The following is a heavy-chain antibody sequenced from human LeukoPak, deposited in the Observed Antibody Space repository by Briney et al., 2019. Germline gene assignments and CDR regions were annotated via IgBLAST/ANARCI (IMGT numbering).Heavy chain of an antibody. CDR3: ARAKQQPYHSFDY. Sequence: GSSVKVSCKASGGTFSSYAISWVRQAPGQELEWMGWIIPIFGTANYAQKCQGRVTINADKSTSTAYMELSSLRSEDTAVYYCARAKQQPYHSFDYWRQGTLVTVSS. D-gene: IGHD6-13*01. J-gene: IGHJ4*02. CDR1: GGTFSSYA. CDR2: IIPIFGTA. V-gene: IGHV1-69*06.